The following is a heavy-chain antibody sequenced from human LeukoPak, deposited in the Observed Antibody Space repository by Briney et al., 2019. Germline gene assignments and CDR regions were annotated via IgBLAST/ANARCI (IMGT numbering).Heavy chain of an antibody. Sequence: ASVKVSCKASGGTFSSYAISWVRQAPGQGLEWMGRIIPILGIANYAQKFQGRVTITADKSTSTAYMELSSLRSGDTAVYYCARTPYCSGGSCYSFYWGQGTLVTVSS. J-gene: IGHJ4*02. CDR1: GGTFSSYA. D-gene: IGHD2-15*01. V-gene: IGHV1-69*04. CDR3: ARTPYCSGGSCYSFY. CDR2: IIPILGIA.